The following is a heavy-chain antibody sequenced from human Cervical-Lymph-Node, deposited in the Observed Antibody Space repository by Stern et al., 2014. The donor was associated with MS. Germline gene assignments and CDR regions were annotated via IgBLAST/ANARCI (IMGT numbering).Heavy chain of an antibody. Sequence: VQLVASGGGVVQPGRSLSLSCVASGFTFSTYAMHWVRQAPGKGLEWVAFVAYDGTKRNSTDSVKARFTISRDNSKNTLYLHMNSLRDEDTAVYFCARGGRGVGLEYWGQGALVTVSS. CDR1: GFTFSTYA. V-gene: IGHV3-30-3*01. CDR3: ARGGRGVGLEY. CDR2: VAYDGTKR. J-gene: IGHJ4*02. D-gene: IGHD3-10*01.